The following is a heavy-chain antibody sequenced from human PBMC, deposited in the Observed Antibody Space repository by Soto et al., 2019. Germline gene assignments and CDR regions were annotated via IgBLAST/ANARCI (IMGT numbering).Heavy chain of an antibody. CDR1: GGTFSSYA. J-gene: IGHJ4*02. Sequence: QVQLVQSGAEVKKPGSSVKVSCKASGGTFSSYAISWVRQAPGQGLEWMGGIIPIFGTANYAQKFQGRVTITADESTSTAYRELSSLRSEDTAVYFCARRDTDMSDDCCGQGTLVTVSS. CDR2: IIPIFGTA. D-gene: IGHD5-18*01. V-gene: IGHV1-69*01. CDR3: ARRDTDMSDDC.